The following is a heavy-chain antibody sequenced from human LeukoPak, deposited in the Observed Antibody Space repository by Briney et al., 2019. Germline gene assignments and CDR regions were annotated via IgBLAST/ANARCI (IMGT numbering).Heavy chain of an antibody. V-gene: IGHV5-51*01. D-gene: IGHD2/OR15-2a*01. J-gene: IGHJ4*02. CDR2: IYPGDSDT. CDR1: GYSFTSYW. Sequence: GESLKISCKGSGYSFTSYWIGWVRQMPGKGLECMGIIYPGDSDTRYSPSFQGQVTISADRSISTAYLQWSSLKASDTAISYCARHVIGPYFVYWGQGTLVTVSS. CDR3: ARHVIGPYFVY.